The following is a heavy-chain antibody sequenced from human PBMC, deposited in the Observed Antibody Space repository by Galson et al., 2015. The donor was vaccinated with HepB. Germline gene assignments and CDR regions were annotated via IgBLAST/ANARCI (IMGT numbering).Heavy chain of an antibody. J-gene: IGHJ5*02. Sequence: SVKVSCKAYGYSFSNYGISWVRQAPGQGLEWVGWSSAYRDKATYAQIVQGRVTMTTDTSTSTAYMELRSLTSDDTAMYHCVRDWYCSGRNCVDCFDPWGQGTLVTVSS. D-gene: IGHD2-15*01. CDR3: VRDWYCSGRNCVDCFDP. V-gene: IGHV1-18*04. CDR1: GYSFSNYG. CDR2: SSAYRDKA.